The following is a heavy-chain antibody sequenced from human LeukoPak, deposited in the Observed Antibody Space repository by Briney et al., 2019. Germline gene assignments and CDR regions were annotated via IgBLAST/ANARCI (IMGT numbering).Heavy chain of an antibody. V-gene: IGHV4-61*01. D-gene: IGHD3-3*01. CDR3: ARVASGYDVFDI. Sequence: PSETLSLTCTVSGGSVSSGSYYWSWMRQPPGQGLEWIGYIYYSGSTNYNPSLKSRVTISVDTSKNQFSLKLSSVTAADTAVFYCARVASGYDVFDIWGQGTMVTVSS. CDR2: IYYSGST. J-gene: IGHJ3*02. CDR1: GGSVSSGSYY.